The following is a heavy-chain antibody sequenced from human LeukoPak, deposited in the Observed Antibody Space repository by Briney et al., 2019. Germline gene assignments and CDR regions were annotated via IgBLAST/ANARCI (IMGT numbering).Heavy chain of an antibody. CDR2: IYHSGNT. Sequence: PSETLSLTCLVSGFFISSGYYWGWIRQPPGKGLEWVATIYHSGNTYYNSSLMSRVTISVDTSNNQFSLKLRSVTAADTAVYYCARQEASNYYYMDVWGKGTTVTVSS. CDR1: GFFISSGYY. J-gene: IGHJ6*03. V-gene: IGHV4-38-2*01. CDR3: ARQEASNYYYMDV.